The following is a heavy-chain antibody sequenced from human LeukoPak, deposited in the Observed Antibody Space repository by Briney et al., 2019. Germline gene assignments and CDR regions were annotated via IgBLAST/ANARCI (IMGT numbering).Heavy chain of an antibody. J-gene: IGHJ3*02. CDR1: GGSVSSGSFY. CDR2: IYHSGST. CDR3: ARELGRLQTLRDAFDI. V-gene: IGHV4-61*01. Sequence: SETLSLTCTVSGGSVSSGSFYWSWIRQPPGKGLEWIGKIYHSGSTNYNPSLKSRVTISVDTSKNQFSLKLSSVTAADAAVYYCARELGRLQTLRDAFDIWGQGTMVTVSS. D-gene: IGHD5-24*01.